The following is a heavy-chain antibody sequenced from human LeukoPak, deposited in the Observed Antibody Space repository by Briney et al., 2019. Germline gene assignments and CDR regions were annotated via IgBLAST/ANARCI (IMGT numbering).Heavy chain of an antibody. J-gene: IGHJ3*02. Sequence: ASVKVSCKASGYTFTSYGISWVRQAPGQGLEWMGWISAYNGNTNYAQKLQGRVTMTTDTSTSTAYMELRSLRSDDTAVYYCARRYCSSTSCYLTDIWGQGTMVTVSS. D-gene: IGHD2-2*01. CDR3: ARRYCSSTSCYLTDI. CDR1: GYTFTSYG. V-gene: IGHV1-18*01. CDR2: ISAYNGNT.